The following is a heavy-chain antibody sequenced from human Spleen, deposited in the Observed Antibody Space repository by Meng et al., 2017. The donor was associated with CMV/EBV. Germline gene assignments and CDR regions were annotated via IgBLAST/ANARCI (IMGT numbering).Heavy chain of an antibody. CDR1: GFTFSSYW. D-gene: IGHD4-11*01. CDR3: AKGHNNYAGPGHFFDY. J-gene: IGHJ4*02. Sequence: GGSLRLSCAASGFTFSSYWMYWVRQVPGKGLVWVSRINPDGSSTSYADSVKGRFTISRDNAKNTLYLQMNSLRADDTAIYYCAKGHNNYAGPGHFFDYWGQGTLVTVSS. CDR2: INPDGSST. V-gene: IGHV3-74*01.